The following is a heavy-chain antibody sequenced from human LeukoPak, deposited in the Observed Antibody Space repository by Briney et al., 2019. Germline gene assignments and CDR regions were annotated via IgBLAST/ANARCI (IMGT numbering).Heavy chain of an antibody. J-gene: IGHJ4*02. V-gene: IGHV3-53*01. Sequence: PGGSLRLSCTASGFTVRSNYMFWVRQAPGKGLECVSVIYSDGSAYYADSVKGRFTISRDSSMNTLFLQMNSLRAEDTAMYYCAGALYYNYYATRYFAYWGQGTPVTVSS. CDR2: IYSDGSA. CDR1: GFTVRSNY. CDR3: AGALYYNYYATRYFAY. D-gene: IGHD3-10*01.